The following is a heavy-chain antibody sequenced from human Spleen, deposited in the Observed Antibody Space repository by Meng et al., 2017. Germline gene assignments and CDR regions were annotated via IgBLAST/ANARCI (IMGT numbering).Heavy chain of an antibody. D-gene: IGHD3-10*01. CDR1: GFTFSSYG. J-gene: IGHJ4*02. V-gene: IGHV3-33*01. CDR2: IWYNGSNK. CDR3: ARAEYGSGSYYSGYFDY. Sequence: GESLKISCAASGFTFSSYGMHWVRQAPGKGLEWVAVIWYNGSNKYYADSVKGRFTISRDNSKNTLYLQMNSLRAEDTAVYYCARAEYGSGSYYSGYFDYWGQGTLVTVSS.